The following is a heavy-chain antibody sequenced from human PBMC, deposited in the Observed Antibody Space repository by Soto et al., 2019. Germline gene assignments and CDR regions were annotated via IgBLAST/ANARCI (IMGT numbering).Heavy chain of an antibody. V-gene: IGHV4-34*01. CDR3: ARGQAQSGYSVYRSWYFDL. CDR1: GGSFSGYS. CDR2: INYSGST. Sequence: QVQLQQWGAGLSKPSETLSRTCAVYGGSFSGYSWSWISQPPGKGLEWIGEINYSGSTNYNPSLKSRVTISLDTSKNQFSLKLTSVTAADTAVYYCARGQAQSGYSVYRSWYFDLWGRGTLVTVSS. D-gene: IGHD5-12*01. J-gene: IGHJ2*01.